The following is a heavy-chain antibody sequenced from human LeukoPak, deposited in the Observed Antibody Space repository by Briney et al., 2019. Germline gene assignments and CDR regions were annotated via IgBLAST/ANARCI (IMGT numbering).Heavy chain of an antibody. CDR3: ARGYYYGSGSYYLLDY. Sequence: GASVKVSCKASGGTFSSYAFSWVRQAPGQGLEWMGRIIPILGIANYAQKFQGRVTITADKSTSTAYMELSSLRSEDAAVYYCARGYYYGSGSYYLLDYWGQGTLVTVSS. V-gene: IGHV1-69*04. J-gene: IGHJ4*02. CDR2: IIPILGIA. D-gene: IGHD3-10*01. CDR1: GGTFSSYA.